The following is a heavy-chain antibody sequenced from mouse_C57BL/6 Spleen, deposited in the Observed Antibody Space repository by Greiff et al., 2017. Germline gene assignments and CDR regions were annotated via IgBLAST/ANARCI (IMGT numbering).Heavy chain of an antibody. CDR1: GYTFTDYN. CDR2: INTNNGGT. CDR3: ARKGAVLWGGDWFAY. J-gene: IGHJ3*01. Sequence: EVQLQQSGPELVKPGASVKIPCKASGYTFTDYNMDWVKQSQGKSLEWIGDINTNNGGTIYTQKFKGKVTLTVDKYSSKAYLELRSLTSKDTAIYYCARKGAVLWGGDWFAYWGQGTLVTVSA. V-gene: IGHV1-18*01. D-gene: IGHD1-1*02.